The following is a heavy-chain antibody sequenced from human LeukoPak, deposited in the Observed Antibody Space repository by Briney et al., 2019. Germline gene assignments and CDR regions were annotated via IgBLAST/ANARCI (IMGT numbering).Heavy chain of an antibody. CDR1: GVTFGEYA. CDR3: TTGNWGSFSY. D-gene: IGHD7-27*01. CDR2: IRSKPYGGTT. V-gene: IGHV3-49*04. J-gene: IGHJ4*02. Sequence: PGGSLRLSCTTSGVTFGEYAMSWVRQAPGKGLEWVGFIRSKPYGGTTEYAASVKGRFTISRDDSRHTLYLQVNSLKTEDTAVYYCTTGNWGSFSYWGQGTLVTVLS.